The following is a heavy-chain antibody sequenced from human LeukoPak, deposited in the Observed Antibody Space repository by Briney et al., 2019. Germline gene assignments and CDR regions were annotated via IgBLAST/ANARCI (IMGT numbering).Heavy chain of an antibody. CDR2: IYYSGST. CDR3: ARDYCTTTSCSYSDY. D-gene: IGHD2-2*01. Sequence: PSETLSLTCTVSGGSISSYYWSWIRQPPGKGLEWIGYIYYSGSTNYNPSLKSRVTISVDTSKNQFSLKLSSVTAADTAVYYCARDYCTTTSCSYSDYWGQGTLVTVSS. V-gene: IGHV4-59*12. CDR1: GGSISSYY. J-gene: IGHJ4*02.